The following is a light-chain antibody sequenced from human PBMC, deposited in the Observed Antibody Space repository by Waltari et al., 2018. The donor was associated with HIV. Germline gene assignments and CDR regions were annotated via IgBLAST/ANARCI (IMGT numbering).Light chain of an antibody. Sequence: DIQITQSPSSLSASVGDRVTITCRASQGLDNYLAWYQQKPGKVPKLLIYAASTLQSGVPSRLSGSGSGKAFTLTISSLQPEDVATYYCQRYNSAQWTFGHGTKVEIK. CDR1: QGLDNY. V-gene: IGKV1-27*01. CDR2: AAS. CDR3: QRYNSAQWT. J-gene: IGKJ1*01.